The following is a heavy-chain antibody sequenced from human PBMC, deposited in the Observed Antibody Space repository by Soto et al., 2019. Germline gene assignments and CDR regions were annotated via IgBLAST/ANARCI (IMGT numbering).Heavy chain of an antibody. V-gene: IGHV3-33*01. CDR3: ARERQYYYDN. Sequence: QVQLVESGGGVVQPGRSLRLSCAASGFTFRSYGMHWVRQAPGKGLEWVAVIWYDGSNKYYADSVKGRFTISRDNSKDTLYLQMNSLRAEDTAVYYCARERQYYYDNWGQGTLVTVSS. CDR2: IWYDGSNK. D-gene: IGHD3-22*01. J-gene: IGHJ1*01. CDR1: GFTFRSYG.